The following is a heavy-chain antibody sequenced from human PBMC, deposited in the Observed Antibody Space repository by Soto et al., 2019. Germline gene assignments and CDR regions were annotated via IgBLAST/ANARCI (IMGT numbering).Heavy chain of an antibody. CDR3: ARCLSRYNWNDVGY. V-gene: IGHV1-18*01. Sequence: QVQLVQSGAEVKKPGASVKVSCKASGYTFTSYGISWVRQAPGQGLEWMGWISAYNGNTNYAQKLQGRVTMTTDKSTSKDYMELRSRRSDDTAVYYCARCLSRYNWNDVGYGGQGTLVTVAS. CDR1: GYTFTSYG. J-gene: IGHJ4*02. D-gene: IGHD1-1*01. CDR2: ISAYNGNT.